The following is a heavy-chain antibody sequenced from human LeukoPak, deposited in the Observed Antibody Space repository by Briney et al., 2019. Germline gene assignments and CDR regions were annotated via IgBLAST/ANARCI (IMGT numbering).Heavy chain of an antibody. CDR3: ARLTIDSSGYLLDY. CDR2: IYYSGST. Sequence: SETLSLTCTVSGGSISSSSYYWGWIRQPPGKGLEWIESIYYSGSTYYNPSLKSRVTISVDTSKNQFSLKLSSVTAADTAVYYCARLTIDSSGYLLDYWGQGTLVTVSS. D-gene: IGHD3-22*01. V-gene: IGHV4-39*01. J-gene: IGHJ4*02. CDR1: GGSISSSSYY.